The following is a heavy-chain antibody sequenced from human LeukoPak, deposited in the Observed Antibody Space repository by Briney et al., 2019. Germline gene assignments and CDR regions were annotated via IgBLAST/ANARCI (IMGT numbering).Heavy chain of an antibody. D-gene: IGHD3-10*02. CDR2: ISSSGSTI. Sequence: GGSLRLSCAASGFTFSSYEMNWVRQAPGKGLEWVSYISSSGSTIYYADSVKGRFTISRDNAKNSLYLQMNSLRAEDTAVYYCAELGITMIGGVWGKGTTVTIPS. CDR1: GFTFSSYE. V-gene: IGHV3-48*03. J-gene: IGHJ6*04. CDR3: AELGITMIGGV.